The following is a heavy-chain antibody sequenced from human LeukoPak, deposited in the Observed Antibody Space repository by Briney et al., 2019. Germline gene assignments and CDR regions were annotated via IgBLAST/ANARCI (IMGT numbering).Heavy chain of an antibody. CDR1: GFTDSNNY. CDR2: IYSAGTT. V-gene: IGHV3-53*04. CDR3: ARVLGYDSSGYYRGYFDY. J-gene: IGHJ4*02. Sequence: GGSLRLSCAASGFTDSNNYMSWVRQAPGKGLEWVSVIYSAGTTYYADSVKGRFTISRQNPENTLFLQMNSLRAEDTAVYYCARVLGYDSSGYYRGYFDYWGQGTLVTVSS. D-gene: IGHD3-22*01.